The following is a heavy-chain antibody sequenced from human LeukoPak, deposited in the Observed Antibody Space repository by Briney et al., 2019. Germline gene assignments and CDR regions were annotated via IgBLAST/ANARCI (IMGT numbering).Heavy chain of an antibody. CDR3: AKVSGGSWGVFDY. V-gene: IGHV3-23*01. CDR2: TSGSDST. CDR1: GFTFSSYA. Sequence: GGSLRLSCAASGFTFSSYAMSWVRQAPGKGLEWVSATSGSDSTYYADSVKGRFTIPRDNSKDTLYLQMNSLRAEDTAVYYCAKVSGGSWGVFDYWGQGTLVTVSS. D-gene: IGHD2-15*01. J-gene: IGHJ4*02.